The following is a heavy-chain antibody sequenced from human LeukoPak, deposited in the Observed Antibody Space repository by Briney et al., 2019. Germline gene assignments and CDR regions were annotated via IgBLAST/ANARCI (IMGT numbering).Heavy chain of an antibody. V-gene: IGHV3-23*01. J-gene: IGHJ3*02. Sequence: GGSLRLSCAASGSTFSSYAMSWVRQAPGKGLEWVSVISGSGGSTYYADSVKGRFTISRDNSKNTLYLQMNSLRDEDTAVYYCANLESGDDVFDIWGQGTMVTVSS. CDR2: ISGSGGST. CDR1: GSTFSSYA. D-gene: IGHD5-12*01. CDR3: ANLESGDDVFDI.